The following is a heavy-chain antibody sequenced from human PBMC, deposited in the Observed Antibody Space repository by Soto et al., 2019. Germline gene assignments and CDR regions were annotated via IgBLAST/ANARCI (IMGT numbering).Heavy chain of an antibody. CDR3: ARAIAASGAY. CDR1: GFTFSSYA. Sequence: GGSLRLSCAASGFTFSSYAMSWVRQAPGKGLEWVANIKGDGNEKYYVDSVKGRFTISRDNAKNSLYLQMNSLRAEDTAVYYCARAIAASGAYWGQGTLVTVSS. V-gene: IGHV3-7*01. D-gene: IGHD6-13*01. J-gene: IGHJ4*02. CDR2: IKGDGNEK.